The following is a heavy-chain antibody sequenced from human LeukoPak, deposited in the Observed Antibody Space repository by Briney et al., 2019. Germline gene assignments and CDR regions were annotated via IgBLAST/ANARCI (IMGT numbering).Heavy chain of an antibody. CDR1: GGSISSYY. V-gene: IGHV4-59*01. Sequence: PSETLSLTCTVSGGSISSYYWSWIRQPPGKGLEWIGYIYYSGSTNYNPSLKSRVTISVDTSKNQFSLKLSSVTAADTAVYYCARSYDFWSGYAGFDYWGQGTLVTVSS. CDR2: IYYSGST. CDR3: ARSYDFWSGYAGFDY. J-gene: IGHJ4*02. D-gene: IGHD3-3*01.